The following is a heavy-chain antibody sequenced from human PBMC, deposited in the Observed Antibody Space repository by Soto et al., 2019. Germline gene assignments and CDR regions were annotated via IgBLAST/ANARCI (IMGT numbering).Heavy chain of an antibody. CDR3: ANSYGSSYMDV. V-gene: IGHV3-9*01. D-gene: IGHD3-10*01. Sequence: VQLVESGGGLVQPGRSLRLSCAASGFTFDDYAMHWVRQAPGKGLEWVSGISWNSGSIGYADSVKGRFTISRDNAKNSLYLQMNSLRAEDTALYYCANSYGSSYMDVWGKGTTVTVSS. J-gene: IGHJ6*03. CDR1: GFTFDDYA. CDR2: ISWNSGSI.